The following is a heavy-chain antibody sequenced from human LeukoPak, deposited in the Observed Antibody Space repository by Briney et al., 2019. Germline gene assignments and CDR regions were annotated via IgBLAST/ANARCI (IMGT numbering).Heavy chain of an antibody. D-gene: IGHD3-10*02. J-gene: IGHJ3*02. CDR3: ARVVGYYYVAFDI. CDR1: GFTFSAYS. V-gene: IGHV3-21*04. CDR2: ISSSGTYI. Sequence: PGGSLRLSCAASGFTFSAYSINWVRQAPGRGLEWVSSISSSGTYIYYADSVKGRFTIFRDNSQNTLYLQMNSLRAEDTAVYYCARVVGYYYVAFDIWGQGTKVTVSS.